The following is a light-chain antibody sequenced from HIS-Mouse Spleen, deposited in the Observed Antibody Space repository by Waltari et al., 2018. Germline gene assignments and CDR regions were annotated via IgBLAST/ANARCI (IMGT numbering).Light chain of an antibody. J-gene: IGLJ3*02. CDR3: SSYTSSSTWV. CDR2: DVS. Sequence: QSALTQPAPVSGSPGQSIPISCTGTSRAVGGYHYVAWYQQHPGKPPKLMIHDVSTRPSGVSNRFSGSKAGNTASLTISGLQAEDEADYYCSSYTSSSTWVFGGGTKLTVL. V-gene: IGLV2-14*03. CDR1: SRAVGGYHY.